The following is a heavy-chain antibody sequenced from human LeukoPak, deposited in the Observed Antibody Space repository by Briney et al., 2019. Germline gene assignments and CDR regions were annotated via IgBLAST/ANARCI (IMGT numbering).Heavy chain of an antibody. J-gene: IGHJ4*02. CDR2: IKQDGSEK. D-gene: IGHD3-16*01. CDR3: ARGLYVGK. V-gene: IGHV3-7*01. CDR1: GFTLSSYW. Sequence: PGGSLRLSCAASGFTLSSYWMSWVRQAPGKGLEWVANIKQDGSEKYYVDSVKGRFTISRGNAKNSLYLQMNSLRAEDTAVYYCARGLYVGKWGQGTLVTVSS.